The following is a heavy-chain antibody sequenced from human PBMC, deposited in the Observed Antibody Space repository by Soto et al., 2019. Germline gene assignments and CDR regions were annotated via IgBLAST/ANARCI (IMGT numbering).Heavy chain of an antibody. CDR3: ARTVGSYYDSSGYYSNWFDP. D-gene: IGHD3-22*01. CDR1: GGTFSSYA. CDR2: IIPIFGTA. Sequence: QVQLVQSGAEVKKPGSSVKVSCKASGGTFSSYAISWVRQAPGQGLEWMGGIIPIFGTANYAQKFQGRVPITADESTITAYMELSSLRSEDTAVYYCARTVGSYYDSSGYYSNWFDPWGQGTLVTVSS. V-gene: IGHV1-69*01. J-gene: IGHJ5*02.